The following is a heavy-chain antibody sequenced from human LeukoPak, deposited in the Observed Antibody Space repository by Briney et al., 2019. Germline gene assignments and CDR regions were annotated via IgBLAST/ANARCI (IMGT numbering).Heavy chain of an antibody. CDR1: GFTFSAYS. J-gene: IGHJ6*02. CDR2: ISSRSFTI. Sequence: GGSLRLSCAASGFTFSAYSMNWVRQAPGKGLDWVSYISSRSFTIYYADSVKGRFTISRDNAKNSLYLEMNSLRDEDTAVYYCAKGGDYVDYYYGMDVWGQGTTVTVSS. CDR3: AKGGDYVDYYYGMDV. V-gene: IGHV3-48*02. D-gene: IGHD4-17*01.